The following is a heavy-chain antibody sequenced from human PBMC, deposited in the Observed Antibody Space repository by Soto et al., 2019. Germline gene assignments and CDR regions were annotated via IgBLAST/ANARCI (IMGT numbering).Heavy chain of an antibody. Sequence: PGGSLRLSCGASGFTFNNFAMSWVRQAPGRGLEWVSGISASGRDIHYADSVKDRFTVSRDNSKNTLYLQMNSLRAEDTAIYYCAKGKTSGWYYFDYWGQGALVTVSS. V-gene: IGHV3-23*01. CDR1: GFTFNNFA. D-gene: IGHD6-19*01. CDR3: AKGKTSGWYYFDY. J-gene: IGHJ4*02. CDR2: ISASGRDI.